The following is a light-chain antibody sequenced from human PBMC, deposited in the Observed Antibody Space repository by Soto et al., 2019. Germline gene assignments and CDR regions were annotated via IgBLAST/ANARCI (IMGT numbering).Light chain of an antibody. Sequence: QSALTQPPSASGSPGQSVTISCTGTSSDVGGYNYVSWYQQHPGKAPKLILYEISERPSGVPDRFSGSKSGNTASLTVSGPQAEDEADYYCSSYAGNNNCVFGTGTKLTVL. J-gene: IGLJ1*01. CDR2: EIS. V-gene: IGLV2-8*01. CDR3: SSYAGNNNCV. CDR1: SSDVGGYNY.